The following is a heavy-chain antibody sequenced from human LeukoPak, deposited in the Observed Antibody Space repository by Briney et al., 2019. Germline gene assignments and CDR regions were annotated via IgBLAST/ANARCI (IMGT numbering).Heavy chain of an antibody. CDR1: GYSFTSYW. V-gene: IGHV5-51*01. D-gene: IGHD3-22*01. Sequence: GESLKISCKGSGYSFTSYWIGWVRQMPGKGLEWMGIIYPGDSDTRYSPSFQGQVTISADKSISTAYLQWSSLKASDTAMYYCATYYYDSSGYYPPFDYWGQGTLVTVSS. CDR3: ATYYYDSSGYYPPFDY. J-gene: IGHJ4*02. CDR2: IYPGDSDT.